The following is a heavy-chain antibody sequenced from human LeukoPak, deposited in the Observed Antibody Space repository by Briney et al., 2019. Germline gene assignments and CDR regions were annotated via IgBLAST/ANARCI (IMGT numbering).Heavy chain of an antibody. CDR1: GFTFDDYA. CDR3: TKDIGAVAGYAFDI. CDR2: ISWNSGSI. Sequence: GGSLRLSCAASGFTFDDYAMHWVRQAPGKGLEWVSGISWNSGSIGYADSVKGRFTISRDNAKNSLYLQMNSLRAEDTALYYCTKDIGAVAGYAFDIWGQGTMVTVSS. J-gene: IGHJ3*02. D-gene: IGHD6-19*01. V-gene: IGHV3-9*01.